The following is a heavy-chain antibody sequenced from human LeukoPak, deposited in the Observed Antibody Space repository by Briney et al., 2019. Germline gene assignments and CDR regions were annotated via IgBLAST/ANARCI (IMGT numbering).Heavy chain of an antibody. J-gene: IGHJ4*02. CDR3: AAGGEYGDYDY. CDR1: CFTFTSSA. Sequence: PSAQISSNASCFTFTSSAMKWVRPARGQRRVWIGWIVFGGGNTYYAQTFQERVTISRDMSTSTAYIDMSSLRAEDTAVYYCAAGGEYGDYDYWGRGNGDSVS. CDR2: IVFGGGNT. V-gene: IGHV1-58*02. D-gene: IGHD4-17*01.